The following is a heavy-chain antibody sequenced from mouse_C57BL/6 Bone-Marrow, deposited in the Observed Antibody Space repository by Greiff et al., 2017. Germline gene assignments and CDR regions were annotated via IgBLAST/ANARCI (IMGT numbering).Heavy chain of an antibody. D-gene: IGHD2-3*01. CDR2: IYPRSGST. V-gene: IGHV1-81*01. J-gene: IGHJ4*01. CDR1: GYTFTSYG. CDR3: ARRWSFDDHYAMVY. Sequence: QVQLQQSGAELARPGASVKLSCKASGYTFTSYGISWVKQRPGQGLEWIGEIYPRSGSTYYNEKFKGKATLTADKSSSTAYMGLRSLTSEDSAVYICARRWSFDDHYAMVYWGQGTSVTVSS.